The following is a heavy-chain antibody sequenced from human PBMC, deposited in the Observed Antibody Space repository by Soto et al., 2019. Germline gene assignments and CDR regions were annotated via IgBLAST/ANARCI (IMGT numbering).Heavy chain of an antibody. CDR3: ARMNVWGSYRSYYYYGMDV. V-gene: IGHV1-18*01. Sequence: GASVKVSCKASGYTFTSYGISWVRQAPGQGLEWMGWISAYNGNTNYAQKLQGRVTMTKDTSTSTAYMELSSLRSEDTAVYYCARMNVWGSYRSYYYYGMDVWGQGTTVTVSS. CDR2: ISAYNGNT. D-gene: IGHD3-16*02. CDR1: GYTFTSYG. J-gene: IGHJ6*02.